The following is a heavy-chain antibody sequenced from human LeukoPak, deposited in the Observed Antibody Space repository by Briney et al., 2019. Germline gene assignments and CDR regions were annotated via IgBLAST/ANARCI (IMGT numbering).Heavy chain of an antibody. J-gene: IGHJ4*02. CDR1: GGTFSSYA. CDR3: ARDRGYSYGASY. CDR2: IIPILGIA. V-gene: IGHV1-69*04. Sequence: ASVKVSCKASGGTFSSYAISWVRQAPGQGLEWMGRIIPILGIANYAQKFQGRVTITADKSTSTAYMELSSLRSEDTAVYYCARDRGYSYGASYWGQGTLVTVSS. D-gene: IGHD5-18*01.